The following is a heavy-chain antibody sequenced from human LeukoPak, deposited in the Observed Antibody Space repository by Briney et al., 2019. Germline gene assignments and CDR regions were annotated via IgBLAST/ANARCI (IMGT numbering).Heavy chain of an antibody. V-gene: IGHV4-38-2*02. CDR1: SFSISSGYY. J-gene: IGHJ4*02. CDR2: IYHSGPT. Sequence: SETLSLTCSVSSFSISSGYYWGWIRQPPGKGLEWIGSIYHSGPTYYNPPLKSRVTISVDTSKNHFSLTLTSVTAADTAVYYCARDVDRFDYWGQGTLVTVSS. D-gene: IGHD2-21*01. CDR3: ARDVDRFDY.